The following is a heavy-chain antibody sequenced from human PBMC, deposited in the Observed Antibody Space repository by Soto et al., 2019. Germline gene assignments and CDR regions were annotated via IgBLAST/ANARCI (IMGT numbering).Heavy chain of an antibody. CDR1: GISFSGYW. D-gene: IGHD4-4*01. Sequence: EIQLMQSGGGLARPGGSLRLSCAASGISFSGYWMSWVRQAPGKGPEWVANIKEYATEQHYVDSVKGRFTISRDNSENSLFLQMNNLRAEDSAIYYCAISTSTVSYWFDPWGPGTQVTVSS. V-gene: IGHV3-7*03. J-gene: IGHJ5*02. CDR2: IKEYATEQ. CDR3: AISTSTVSYWFDP.